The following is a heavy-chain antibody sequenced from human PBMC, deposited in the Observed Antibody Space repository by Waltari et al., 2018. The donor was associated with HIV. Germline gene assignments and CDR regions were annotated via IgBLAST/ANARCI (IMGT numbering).Heavy chain of an antibody. CDR1: GYSFTSYW. Sequence: EVQLVQSGAEVKKPGESLKISCKGSGYSFTSYWIGWVRPMPGKGLEWMGIIYPSDSDTRYSPSFQGQVTISADKSISTAYLQWSSLKASDTAMYYCARHSVLGSGWYRPRVGSSDYWGQGTLVTVSS. CDR3: ARHSVLGSGWYRPRVGSSDY. CDR2: IYPSDSDT. J-gene: IGHJ4*02. D-gene: IGHD6-19*01. V-gene: IGHV5-51*01.